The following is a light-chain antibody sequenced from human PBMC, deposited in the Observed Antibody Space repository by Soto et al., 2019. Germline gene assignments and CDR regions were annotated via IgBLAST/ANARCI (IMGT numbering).Light chain of an antibody. Sequence: QSALTQPPSASGSPGQSVTISCTGTSSDVGGYNFVAWYQQHPGKAPKLMISEVSKRPSGVPDRFSGSKSGNTASLTVSGLQAEDESDYYCSSYAGSNIFVFATGIKVTGL. CDR3: SSYAGSNIFV. V-gene: IGLV2-8*01. CDR2: EVS. J-gene: IGLJ1*01. CDR1: SSDVGGYNF.